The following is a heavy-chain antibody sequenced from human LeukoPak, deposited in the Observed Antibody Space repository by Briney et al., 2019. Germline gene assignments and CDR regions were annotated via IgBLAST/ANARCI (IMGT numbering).Heavy chain of an antibody. V-gene: IGHV1-69*06. CDR1: GGTFSSYA. D-gene: IGHD6-13*01. CDR2: IIPIFGTA. J-gene: IGHJ5*02. CDR3: ARDRYSSPAGFDP. Sequence: SVKVSCKASGGTFSSYAISWVRQAPGQGLEWMGGIIPIFGTANYAQKFQGRVTITADKSTSTAYMELSSLRSEDTAVYYCARDRYSSPAGFDPWGQGTLVTVSS.